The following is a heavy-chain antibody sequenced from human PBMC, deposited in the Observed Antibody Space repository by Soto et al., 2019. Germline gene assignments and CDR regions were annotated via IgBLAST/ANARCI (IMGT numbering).Heavy chain of an antibody. CDR3: AGDPDSHYNDSHAYSYP. J-gene: IGHJ5*02. D-gene: IGHD3-22*01. Sequence: QXQLVQXXAEVKKPGSSVKVSCKASGGTFSTYTITWVRQAPGQGLEWMGRIIPIIGIINYAQKFQGRVTITADKFTGTAYMEQTRLRSDDTAVYYCAGDPDSHYNDSHAYSYPWGQGTLVTVSS. CDR2: IIPIIGII. V-gene: IGHV1-69*08. CDR1: GGTFSTYT.